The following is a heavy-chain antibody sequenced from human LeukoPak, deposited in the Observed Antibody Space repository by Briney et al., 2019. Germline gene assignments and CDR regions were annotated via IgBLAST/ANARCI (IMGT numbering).Heavy chain of an antibody. CDR2: IYYSGST. CDR3: AGSTVTTNYYCYMDV. J-gene: IGHJ6*03. CDR1: GGSISSSSYY. V-gene: IGHV4-39*01. Sequence: SETLSLTCTVSGGSISSSSYYWGWIRQPPGKGLEWIGSIYYSGSTYYNPSLKSRVTISVDTSKNQFSLKLSSVTAADTAVYYCAGSTVTTNYYCYMDVWGKGTTVTVSS. D-gene: IGHD4-17*01.